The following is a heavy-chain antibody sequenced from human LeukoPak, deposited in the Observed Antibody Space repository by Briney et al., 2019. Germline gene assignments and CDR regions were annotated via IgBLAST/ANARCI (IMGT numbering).Heavy chain of an antibody. D-gene: IGHD2-2*03. J-gene: IGHJ5*02. CDR3: ARDGYCSSTSCWNWFDP. V-gene: IGHV1-2*02. Sequence: ASVKVSCKASGYTFTGYYMHWVRQAPGQGLEWMGWINPNSGGTNYAQKFQGRVTMTRDTSISTACMELSRLRSDDTAVYYCARDGYCSSTSCWNWFDPWGQGTLVTVSS. CDR1: GYTFTGYY. CDR2: INPNSGGT.